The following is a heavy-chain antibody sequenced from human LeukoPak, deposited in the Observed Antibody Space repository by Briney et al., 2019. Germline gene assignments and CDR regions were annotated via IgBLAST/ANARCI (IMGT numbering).Heavy chain of an antibody. CDR2: IKMDGSEK. CDR3: VRTPPTLGYCTETSCPFDH. CDR1: GFTFGWYW. J-gene: IGHJ4*02. Sequence: GGSLRLSCAGSGFTFGWYWMSWVRQAPGKGLEWVANIKMDGSEKYYLDSVRGRFTISRGNARNSVYLQMSSLRAEDTAVYYCVRTPPTLGYCTETSCPFDHWGQGALVSVSS. V-gene: IGHV3-7*01. D-gene: IGHD2-8*02.